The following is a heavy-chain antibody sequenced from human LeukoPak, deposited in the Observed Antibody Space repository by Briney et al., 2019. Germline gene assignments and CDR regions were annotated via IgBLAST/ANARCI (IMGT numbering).Heavy chain of an antibody. Sequence: GGSLRLSCAASGFXFSSYSINWVRQAPGKGLEWVSYISSSGSSIYYADSVKGRFTISRDNAKNSLYLQMDSLRDEDTAVYYCERFAGEDYWGQGTLVTVSS. D-gene: IGHD3-10*01. J-gene: IGHJ4*02. V-gene: IGHV3-48*02. CDR1: GFXFSSYS. CDR3: ERFAGEDY. CDR2: ISSSGSSI.